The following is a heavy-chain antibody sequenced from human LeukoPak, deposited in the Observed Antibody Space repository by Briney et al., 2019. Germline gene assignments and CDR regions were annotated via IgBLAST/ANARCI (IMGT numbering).Heavy chain of an antibody. Sequence: GRSLRLSCAASGFTFSSYAMHWVRQAPGKGLEWVAVISYDGSNKYYADSVKGRFTISRDNSKSTLYLQMNSLRAEDTAVYYCARGDTMIVVVTPALDYWGQGTLVTVSS. CDR2: ISYDGSNK. V-gene: IGHV3-30-3*01. CDR3: ARGDTMIVVVTPALDY. CDR1: GFTFSSYA. J-gene: IGHJ4*02. D-gene: IGHD3-22*01.